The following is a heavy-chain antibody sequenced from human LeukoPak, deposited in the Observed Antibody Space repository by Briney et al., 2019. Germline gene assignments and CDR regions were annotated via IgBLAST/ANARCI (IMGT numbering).Heavy chain of an antibody. J-gene: IGHJ3*02. CDR2: ISSSGSTI. D-gene: IGHD5-18*01. CDR3: ARVDTAMDDAFDI. V-gene: IGHV3-11*01. Sequence: GGSLRLSCAASGFTFSDYYMSWIRQAPGKGLEWVSYISSSGSTIYYADSVKGRFTISRDNAKNSLYLKMNSLRAEDTAVYYCARVDTAMDDAFDIWGQGTMVTVSS. CDR1: GFTFSDYY.